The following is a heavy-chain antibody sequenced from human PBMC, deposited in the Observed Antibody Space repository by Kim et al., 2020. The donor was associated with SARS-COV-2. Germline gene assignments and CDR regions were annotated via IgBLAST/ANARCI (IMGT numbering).Heavy chain of an antibody. CDR2: GST. CDR3: ARKTTGFDY. D-gene: IGHD4-17*01. J-gene: IGHJ4*02. Sequence: GSTSYAQKFQGRVTMTRDTSTSTVYTELSSLRSEDTAVYYCARKTTGFDYWGQGTLVTVSS. V-gene: IGHV1-46*01.